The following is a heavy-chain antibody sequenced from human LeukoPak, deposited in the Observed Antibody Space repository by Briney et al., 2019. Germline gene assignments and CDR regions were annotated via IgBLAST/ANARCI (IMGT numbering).Heavy chain of an antibody. Sequence: SVKVSCKASGYTFTSYGISWVRQAPGQGLEWMGGIIPIFGTANYAQKFQGRVTITTDESTSTAYMELSSLRSEDTAVYYCEYSYGRQAEPIWGQGTLVTVSS. V-gene: IGHV1-69*05. CDR3: EYSYGRQAEPI. D-gene: IGHD5-18*01. CDR1: GYTFTSYG. J-gene: IGHJ4*02. CDR2: IIPIFGTA.